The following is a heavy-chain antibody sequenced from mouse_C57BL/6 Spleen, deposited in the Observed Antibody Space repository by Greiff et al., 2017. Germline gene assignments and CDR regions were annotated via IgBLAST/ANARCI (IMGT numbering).Heavy chain of an antibody. CDR2: IYPRSGNT. J-gene: IGHJ4*01. Sequence: QVQLQQSGAELARPGASVKLSCKASGYTFTSYGISWVKQRTGQGLEWIGEIYPRSGNTYYNEKFKGKATLTADKSSSTAYMELRSLTSEDSAVYFCARGTTVVATRGYYAMHYWGQGTSVTVSS. V-gene: IGHV1-81*01. CDR3: ARGTTVVATRGYYAMHY. CDR1: GYTFTSYG. D-gene: IGHD1-1*01.